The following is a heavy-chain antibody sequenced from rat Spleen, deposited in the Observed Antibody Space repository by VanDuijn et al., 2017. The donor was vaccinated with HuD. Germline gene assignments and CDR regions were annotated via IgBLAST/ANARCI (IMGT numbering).Heavy chain of an antibody. CDR1: GFTFSDYY. CDR2: ISYEGSST. D-gene: IGHD4-1*01. V-gene: IGHV5-22*01. CDR3: ARHEAYYYVMDA. Sequence: EVQLVESGGGLVQPGRSLKLSCVASGFTFSDYYMTWVRQAPTTGLEWVASISYEGSSTYYGDSVKGRFTISRDNAKSTLYLQMNSLRSEDTATYYCARHEAYYYVMDAWGQGASVTVSS. J-gene: IGHJ4*01.